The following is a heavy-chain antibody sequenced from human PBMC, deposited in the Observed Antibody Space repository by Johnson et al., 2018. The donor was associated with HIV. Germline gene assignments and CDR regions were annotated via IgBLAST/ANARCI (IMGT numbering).Heavy chain of an antibody. J-gene: IGHJ3*01. CDR3: ARGLAYCGGDCSNAFDV. CDR1: GFTFSSYG. V-gene: IGHV3-9*01. CDR2: INWNSDKM. Sequence: LLVESGGGVVQPGGSLRLSCAASGFTFSSYGMHWVRQAPGKGLEWVSGINWNSDKMVYVDSVKGRFTISSDNAKNSLYLQMNSLRAEDTALYYCARGLAYCGGDCSNAFDVWGQGTMVTVSS. D-gene: IGHD2-21*02.